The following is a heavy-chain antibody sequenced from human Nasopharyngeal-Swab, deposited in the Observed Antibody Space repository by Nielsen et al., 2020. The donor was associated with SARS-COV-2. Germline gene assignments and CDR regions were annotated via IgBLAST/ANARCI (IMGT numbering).Heavy chain of an antibody. V-gene: IGHV1-2*06. J-gene: IGHJ4*02. CDR3: AGGSSNRYYFDY. Sequence: ASVKVSCKASGYTFTGYYMHWVRQAPGQGLEWMRRINPNSGGTNYAQKFQGRVTMTRDTSTSTVYMELSSLRSEDTAVYYCAGGSSNRYYFDYWGQGTLVTVSS. CDR2: INPNSGGT. D-gene: IGHD2-2*01. CDR1: GYTFTGYY.